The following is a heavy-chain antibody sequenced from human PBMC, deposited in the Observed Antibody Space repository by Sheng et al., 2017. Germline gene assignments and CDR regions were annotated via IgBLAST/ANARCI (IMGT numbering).Heavy chain of an antibody. CDR1: GYTFTRYD. J-gene: IGHJ4*02. V-gene: IGHV1-8*03. D-gene: IGHD4-4*01. Sequence: QVQLVQSGAAVKKPGASVKVSCKASGYTFTRYDINWVRQATGQGLEWMGWMNPNSGNTGYAQKFQGRVTITRNTSISTAFMELSSLRSEDTAVYYCARSWPYSNYFDYWGQGTLVTVSS. CDR2: MNPNSGNT. CDR3: ARSWPYSNYFDY.